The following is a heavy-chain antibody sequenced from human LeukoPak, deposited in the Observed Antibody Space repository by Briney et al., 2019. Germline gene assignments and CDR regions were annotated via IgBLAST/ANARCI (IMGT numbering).Heavy chain of an antibody. Sequence: ASVKVSCKASGYTFTSYDINWVRQATGQGLEWMGWMNPNSGNTGYAQKFQGRVTITRNTSISTAYMGLSSLRSEDTAVYYCARAQRGKTWYFFYHMDVWGKGTSVTVSS. CDR3: ARAQRGKTWYFFYHMDV. J-gene: IGHJ6*03. CDR1: GYTFTSYD. D-gene: IGHD3-10*01. CDR2: MNPNSGNT. V-gene: IGHV1-8*03.